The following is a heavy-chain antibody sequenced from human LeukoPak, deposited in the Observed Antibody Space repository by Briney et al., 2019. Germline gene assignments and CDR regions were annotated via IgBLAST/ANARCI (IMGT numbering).Heavy chain of an antibody. V-gene: IGHV4-39*01. CDR2: IYYSGST. J-gene: IGHJ5*02. CDR3: ASQYSSSWYIGHWFDP. Sequence: SETLSLTCTVSGGSISSSSYYWGWIRQPPGKGLEWIGSIYYSGSTYYNPSLKSRVTISVDTSKNQFPLKLSSVTAADTAVYYCASQYSSSWYIGHWFDPWGQGTLVTVSS. D-gene: IGHD6-13*01. CDR1: GGSISSSSYY.